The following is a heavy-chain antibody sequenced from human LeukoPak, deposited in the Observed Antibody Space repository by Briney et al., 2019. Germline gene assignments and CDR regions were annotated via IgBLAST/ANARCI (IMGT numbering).Heavy chain of an antibody. D-gene: IGHD1-26*01. Sequence: PGGSLRLSCAASGFSFDDYGMNWVRQAPGKGLEWVSATTWNGGSSHYADSVKGRFTVSRDRAKNSLYLQMNSLRVEDTALYYCARRGGSSLEYYLDYWGQGTLVTVSS. CDR3: ARRGGSSLEYYLDY. CDR1: GFSFDDYG. J-gene: IGHJ4*02. CDR2: TTWNGGSS. V-gene: IGHV3-20*04.